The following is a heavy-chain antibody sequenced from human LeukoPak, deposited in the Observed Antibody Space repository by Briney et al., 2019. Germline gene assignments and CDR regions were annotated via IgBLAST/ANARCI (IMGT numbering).Heavy chain of an antibody. CDR1: GGSISSYY. V-gene: IGHV4-59*01. CDR2: IYYSGST. CDR3: ASAVAGTFFDY. D-gene: IGHD6-19*01. Sequence: SETLSLTCTVSGGSISSYYWSWIRQPPGKGLEWIGYIYYSGSTNYNPSLKNRVTISVDTSKNQFSLKLSSVTAADTAVYYCASAVAGTFFDYWGQGTLGTVSS. J-gene: IGHJ4*02.